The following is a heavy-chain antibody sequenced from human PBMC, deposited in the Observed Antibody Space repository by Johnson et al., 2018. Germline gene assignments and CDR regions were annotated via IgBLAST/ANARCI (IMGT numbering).Heavy chain of an antibody. J-gene: IGHJ3*02. CDR2: ISGSSSHI. Sequence: VQLQQSGGGVVQPGRSLRLSCAASGFIFSSYSMTWVRQAPGKGLEWVSSISGSSSHIYNADSVKGRLTISRDNAKNSLYLQMNSLRAEDTAVYYCARSLRTKWEGALDIWGQGTMVTVSS. CDR1: GFIFSSYS. V-gene: IGHV3-21*06. CDR3: ARSLRTKWEGALDI. D-gene: IGHD1-26*01.